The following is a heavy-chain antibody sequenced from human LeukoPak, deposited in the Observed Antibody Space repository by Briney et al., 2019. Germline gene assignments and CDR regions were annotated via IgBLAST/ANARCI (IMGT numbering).Heavy chain of an antibody. V-gene: IGHV1-18*01. J-gene: IGHJ6*02. D-gene: IGHD3-22*01. CDR3: ARPFTYYYDSSESYYGMDV. CDR2: ISAYNGNT. CDR1: GYTFTSYG. Sequence: ASVKVSCKASGYTFTSYGISWVRQAPGQGLEWMGWISAYNGNTNYAQKLQGRVTMTTDTSTSTAYMELRSLRSDDTAVYYCARPFTYYYDSSESYYGMDVWGQGTTVTVSS.